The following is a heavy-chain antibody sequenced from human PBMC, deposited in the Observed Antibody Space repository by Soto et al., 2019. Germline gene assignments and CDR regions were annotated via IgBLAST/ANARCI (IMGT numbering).Heavy chain of an antibody. D-gene: IGHD3-10*01. CDR2: ISYDGSNK. CDR3: AKDLYYGSGSYGVPFDY. CDR1: GFTFSSYG. J-gene: IGHJ4*02. V-gene: IGHV3-30*18. Sequence: QVQLVESGGGVVQPGRSLRLSCAASGFTFSSYGMHWVRQAPGKGLEWVAVISYDGSNKYYADSVKGRFTISRDNSKHTLYLQMNSLRAEDTAVYYCAKDLYYGSGSYGVPFDYWGQGTLVTVSS.